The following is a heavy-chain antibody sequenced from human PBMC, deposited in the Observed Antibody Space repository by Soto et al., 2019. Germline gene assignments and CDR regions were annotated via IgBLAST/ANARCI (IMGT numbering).Heavy chain of an antibody. D-gene: IGHD3-10*01. J-gene: IGHJ4*02. CDR1: GFAFSSYA. Sequence: EVQLLESGGGLVQPGGSLRLSCAASGFAFSSYAMSWVRQAPGKGLEWVSSISCSSSGTYYADAVKGRFTISRDNSNNTLYLQMNSLRAEDTAVYYYAKDRGFSDPFDYWGQGALVTVSS. CDR2: ISCSSSGT. CDR3: AKDRGFSDPFDY. V-gene: IGHV3-23*01.